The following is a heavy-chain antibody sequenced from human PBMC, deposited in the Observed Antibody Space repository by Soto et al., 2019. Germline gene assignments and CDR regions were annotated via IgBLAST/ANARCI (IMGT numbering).Heavy chain of an antibody. Sequence: SETLSLTCTVSGGSISSGGYYWSWIRQHPGKGLEWIGYIYYSGSTYYNPSLKSRVTISVDTSKNQFSLKLSSVTAADTAVYYCARQGSNAYYYYGMDVWGQGTTVTVSS. CDR1: GGSISSGGYY. V-gene: IGHV4-30-4*08. CDR3: ARQGSNAYYYYGMDV. D-gene: IGHD3-10*01. J-gene: IGHJ6*02. CDR2: IYYSGST.